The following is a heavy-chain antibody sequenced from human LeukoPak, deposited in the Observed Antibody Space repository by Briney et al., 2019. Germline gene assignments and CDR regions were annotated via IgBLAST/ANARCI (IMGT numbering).Heavy chain of an antibody. V-gene: IGHV4-4*07. D-gene: IGHD1-14*01. Sequence: SETLSLTCTVSGGSISSYYWSWIRKPAGKGLEWIGRIYTSGSTIYNPSLKSRVTMSVDTSKNQFSLKLSSVTAADTAVYYCARGRYESTRLSAYYYYYMDVWGKGTTVTVSS. CDR3: ARGRYESTRLSAYYYYYMDV. CDR2: IYTSGST. J-gene: IGHJ6*03. CDR1: GGSISSYY.